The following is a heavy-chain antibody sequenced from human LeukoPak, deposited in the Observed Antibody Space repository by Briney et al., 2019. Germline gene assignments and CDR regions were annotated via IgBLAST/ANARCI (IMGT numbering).Heavy chain of an antibody. D-gene: IGHD2-21*01. CDR2: IHQSGST. CDR3: TRGNMSPGSFHGMDV. V-gene: IGHV4-34*01. Sequence: SQTLSLTCAIYGGSFGTHSWTWIRQPPGKGLEWVGEIHQSGSTNYNPSLRSRVVISVDTSKNQFSVRLRSVTAADTAMYFCTRGNMSPGSFHGMDVWGQGTMVT. J-gene: IGHJ6*02. CDR1: GGSFGTHS.